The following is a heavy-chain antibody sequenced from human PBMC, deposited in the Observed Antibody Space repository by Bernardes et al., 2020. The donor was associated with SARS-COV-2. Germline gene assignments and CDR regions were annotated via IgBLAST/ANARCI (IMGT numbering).Heavy chain of an antibody. CDR1: LFPFSYYY. V-gene: IGHV3-11*01. CDR3: ARVGDHYGSGKLADY. Sequence: GGSPRLSCAASLFPFSYYYLGWVPPAPGEGLGWVSYISFSCSTIYYADSVKGRFTISRDNAKNSLYLQMNSLRAEDTAVYYCARVGDHYGSGKLADYWGQGTLVTVSS. CDR2: ISFSCSTI. D-gene: IGHD3-10*01. J-gene: IGHJ4*02.